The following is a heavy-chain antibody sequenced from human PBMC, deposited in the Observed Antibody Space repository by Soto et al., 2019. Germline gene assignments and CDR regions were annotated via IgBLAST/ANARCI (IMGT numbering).Heavy chain of an antibody. CDR3: ARVQYQLPLEPHDAFDI. J-gene: IGHJ3*02. D-gene: IGHD2-2*01. Sequence: ASVKVSCKASGYTFTSYGISWVRQAPGQGLEWMGWISAYNGNTNYAQKLQGRVTMTTDTSTSTAYMELRSLRSDDTAVYYCARVQYQLPLEPHDAFDIWGQGTMVTVSS. V-gene: IGHV1-18*04. CDR1: GYTFTSYG. CDR2: ISAYNGNT.